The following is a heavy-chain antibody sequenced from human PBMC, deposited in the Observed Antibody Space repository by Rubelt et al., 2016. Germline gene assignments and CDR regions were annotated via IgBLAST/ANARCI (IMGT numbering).Heavy chain of an antibody. CDR3: ANPACTGDCLPTFDY. CDR2: IRRGGDT. CDR1: GFTFSTYA. Sequence: EVQLLESGGGLVQPGGSLRLSCAASGFTFSTYAMSWVRQAPGKGLEWVSSIRRGGDTYYADSVKGRFTISRDNSKTTLYLQMNGLRAEDTAVYYCANPACTGDCLPTFDYWGQGTLVTVSS. J-gene: IGHJ4*02. D-gene: IGHD2-21*02. V-gene: IGHV3-23*01.